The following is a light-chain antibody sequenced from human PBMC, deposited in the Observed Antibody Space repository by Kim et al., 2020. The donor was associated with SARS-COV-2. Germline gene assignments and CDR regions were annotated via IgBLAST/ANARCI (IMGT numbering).Light chain of an antibody. V-gene: IGKV3-15*01. Sequence: APGESATLSCRASQSVSSNLAWYQQKPGQAPRLLIYGASTRATGIPTRFSGSGSGTEFTLTISSLQSEDFAIYFCQQYNSWPPLSFGGGTKVDIK. CDR2: GAS. CDR1: QSVSSN. CDR3: QQYNSWPPLS. J-gene: IGKJ4*01.